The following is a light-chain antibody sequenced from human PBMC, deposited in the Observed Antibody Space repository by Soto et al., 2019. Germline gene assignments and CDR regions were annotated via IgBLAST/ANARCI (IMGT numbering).Light chain of an antibody. CDR2: DAS. Sequence: EVVLTQAPAALSLSPGDRGTLSCRASQNVSSSVAWYQQKPGQGPRLVIYDASIRATGIPARFSGSGSGTDFTLTISGLEPEDFGVYYCHERISWPRGLTFGGGTKVEIK. V-gene: IGKV3-11*01. CDR1: QNVSSS. CDR3: HERISWPRGLT. J-gene: IGKJ4*01.